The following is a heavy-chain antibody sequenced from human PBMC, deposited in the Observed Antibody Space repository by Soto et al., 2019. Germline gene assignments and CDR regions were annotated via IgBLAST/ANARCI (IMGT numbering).Heavy chain of an antibody. V-gene: IGHV4-31*03. Sequence: QVQLQESGPGLVKPSQTLSLTCTVSGGSISSGGYYWSWIRQHPGKGLEWIGYIYYSGSTYYNPSLKSRVTLSVDTSKNQFSLKLSSVTAADPAVYYCARDPGRYDILTGYTSPGGMDVWGQGTPVTVSS. CDR1: GGSISSGGYY. J-gene: IGHJ6*02. CDR3: ARDPGRYDILTGYTSPGGMDV. D-gene: IGHD3-9*01. CDR2: IYYSGST.